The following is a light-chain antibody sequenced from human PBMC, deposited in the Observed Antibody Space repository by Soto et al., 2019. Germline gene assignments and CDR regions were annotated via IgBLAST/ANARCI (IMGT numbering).Light chain of an antibody. V-gene: IGKV2-28*01. CDR3: MQARETPNT. Sequence: DLVMTQSPLSLPVTPGEPASISCRSSQSLLHSNGYNYLDWYLQKPGQSPQLLIYLGSYRASGVPDRFSGSGSGTDFTLKISRVEAEDVGVYYCMQARETPNTFGQGTKLEIK. CDR2: LGS. CDR1: QSLLHSNGYNY. J-gene: IGKJ2*01.